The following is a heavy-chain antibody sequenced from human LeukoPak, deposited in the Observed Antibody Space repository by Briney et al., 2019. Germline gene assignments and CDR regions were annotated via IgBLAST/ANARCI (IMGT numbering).Heavy chain of an antibody. D-gene: IGHD6-19*01. CDR1: GYTFTSYA. V-gene: IGHV1-2*02. CDR2: INPNSGGT. CDR3: ARVGTQWLARSYYYYMDV. J-gene: IGHJ6*03. Sequence: GASVKVSCKASGYTFTSYAMNWVRQAPGQGLEWMGWINPNSGGTNYAQKFQGRVTMTRDTSISTAYMELSRLRSDDTAVYYCARVGTQWLARSYYYYMDVWGKGTTVTISS.